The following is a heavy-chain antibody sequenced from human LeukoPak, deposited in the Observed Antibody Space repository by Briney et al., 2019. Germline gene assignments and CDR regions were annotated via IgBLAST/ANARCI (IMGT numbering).Heavy chain of an antibody. J-gene: IGHJ4*02. V-gene: IGHV4-39*07. CDR1: GGSISSSSYY. CDR2: IYYSGGT. CDR3: ARDVAGNTFDY. Sequence: SETLSLTCTVSGGSISSSSYYWGWIRQPPGKGLEWIGSIYYSGGTYNNPPLKSRVTISVDTAKSQFSLRLTSMTAADTAVYYCARDVAGNTFDYWGQGTLVTVSS. D-gene: IGHD5-12*01.